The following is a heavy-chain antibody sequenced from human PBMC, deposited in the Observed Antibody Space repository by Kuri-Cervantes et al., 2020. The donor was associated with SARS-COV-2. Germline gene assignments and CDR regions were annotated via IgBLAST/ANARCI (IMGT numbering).Heavy chain of an antibody. Sequence: ETLSLTCAVSGLTFSSYSMNWVRQAPGKGLEWVSYISSSSSTIYYADSVKGRFTISRDNAKNSLYLQMNSLRDEDTAVYYCARDLLKVWSGYYYYYGMDVWGQGTMVTVSS. D-gene: IGHD3-3*01. CDR1: GLTFSSYS. J-gene: IGHJ6*02. CDR2: ISSSSSTI. CDR3: ARDLLKVWSGYYYYYGMDV. V-gene: IGHV3-48*02.